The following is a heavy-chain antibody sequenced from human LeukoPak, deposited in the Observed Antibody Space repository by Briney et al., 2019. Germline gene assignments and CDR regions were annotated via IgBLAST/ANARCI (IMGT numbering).Heavy chain of an antibody. Sequence: GESLKISCAASGFTFSSYGMHWVRQAPGKGLEWVAVIWYDGTNKYYADSVKGRFTVSRDNSKNTLYLQMNSLRAEDTAVYYCAKDPAVARPYYFDYWGQGTLVTVSS. CDR2: IWYDGTNK. V-gene: IGHV3-33*06. CDR3: AKDPAVARPYYFDY. J-gene: IGHJ4*02. D-gene: IGHD6-6*01. CDR1: GFTFSSYG.